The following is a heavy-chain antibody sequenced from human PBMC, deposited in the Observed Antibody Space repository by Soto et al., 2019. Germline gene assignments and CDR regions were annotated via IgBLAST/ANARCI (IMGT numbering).Heavy chain of an antibody. Sequence: QLHLVQSGAVVKKPGASVTVSCSASGYPVTAYYMHWVRQAPGRGLEWMGGINPATGAAKYTQTFQGRVTMTRDTSTSNVFMELSGLTSEDTAVFYWAGGGGVGVAGSAAFDMWGQGTLVTVSS. CDR3: AGGGGVGVAGSAAFDM. V-gene: IGHV1-2*02. J-gene: IGHJ3*02. CDR1: GYPVTAYY. D-gene: IGHD3-3*01. CDR2: INPATGAA.